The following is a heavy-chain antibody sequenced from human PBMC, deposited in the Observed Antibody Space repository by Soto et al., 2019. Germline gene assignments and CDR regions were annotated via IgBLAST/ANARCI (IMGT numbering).Heavy chain of an antibody. CDR3: ARDGRTRDYGDLYYFDY. CDR2: IKQDGSEK. Sequence: GGSLRLSCAASGFTFSSYWMIWVRQAPGKGLEWVANIKQDGSEKYYVDSVKGRFTISRDNAKNSLYLQMNSLRAEDTAVYCCARDGRTRDYGDLYYFDYWGQGTLVTVSS. D-gene: IGHD4-17*01. J-gene: IGHJ4*02. CDR1: GFTFSSYW. V-gene: IGHV3-7*03.